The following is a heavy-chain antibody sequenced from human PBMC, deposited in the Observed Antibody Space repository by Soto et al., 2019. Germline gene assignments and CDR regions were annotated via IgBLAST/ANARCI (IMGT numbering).Heavy chain of an antibody. CDR3: ARDDYSNYVWSSYYYYYGMDV. D-gene: IGHD4-4*01. Sequence: ASVKVSCKASGYTFTSYGISWLRQAPGQGLEWMGWISAYNGNTNYAQKLQGRVTMTTDTSTSTAYMELRSLRSDDTAVYYCARDDYSNYVWSSYYYYYGMDVWGQGTTVTVSS. J-gene: IGHJ6*02. V-gene: IGHV1-18*01. CDR2: ISAYNGNT. CDR1: GYTFTSYG.